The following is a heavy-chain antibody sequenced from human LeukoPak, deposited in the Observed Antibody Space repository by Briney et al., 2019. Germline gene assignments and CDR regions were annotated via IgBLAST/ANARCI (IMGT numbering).Heavy chain of an antibody. J-gene: IGHJ6*02. CDR3: AREVVVVPDYYYYGMDV. V-gene: IGHV3-11*01. D-gene: IGHD2-2*01. CDR1: GFTFSDYY. Sequence: PGGSLRLSCAGSGFTFSDYYMTWIRQAPGKGLEYVSHISRSGSSLYYGDSVKGRFSISRDNARNSLYLQMNSLRVEDTAVYYCAREVVVVPDYYYYGMDVWGQGTTVTVSS. CDR2: ISRSGSSL.